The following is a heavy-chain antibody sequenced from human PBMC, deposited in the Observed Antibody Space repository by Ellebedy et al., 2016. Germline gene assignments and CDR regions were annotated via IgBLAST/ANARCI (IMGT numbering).Heavy chain of an antibody. Sequence: SETLSLXCTVSGGSISSGDYYWSWIRQPPGKGLEWIGYIYYSGSTYYNPSLKSRVTISVDTSKNQFSLKLSSVTAADTAVYYCARANVDTAIFAAFDIWGQGTMVTVSS. CDR3: ARANVDTAIFAAFDI. J-gene: IGHJ3*02. D-gene: IGHD5-18*01. CDR2: IYYSGST. CDR1: GGSISSGDYY. V-gene: IGHV4-30-4*01.